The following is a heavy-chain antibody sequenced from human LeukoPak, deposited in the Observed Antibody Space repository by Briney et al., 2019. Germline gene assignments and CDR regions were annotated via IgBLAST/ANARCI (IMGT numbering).Heavy chain of an antibody. CDR3: AKGVPAASYYYYMDV. V-gene: IGHV3-9*03. Sequence: PGGSLRLFCAASGFTFDDYAMHWVRHAPGKGLEGVSGISWNSGSIVYADSVKGRFTISKDNAKNSLYLQMNSLRAEDMALYYCAKGVPAASYYYYMDVWGKGTTVTVSS. D-gene: IGHD2-2*01. CDR2: ISWNSGSI. CDR1: GFTFDDYA. J-gene: IGHJ6*03.